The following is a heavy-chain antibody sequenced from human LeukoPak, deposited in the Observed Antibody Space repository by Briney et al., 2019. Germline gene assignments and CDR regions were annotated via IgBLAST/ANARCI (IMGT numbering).Heavy chain of an antibody. V-gene: IGHV3-7*03. D-gene: IGHD3-22*01. CDR3: GRERFTYDSSGGTD. CDR2: IKQDGSEE. CDR1: GFTFSTYW. Sequence: GGSLRLSCAASGFTFSTYWMNWVRQAPGKGLEWVANIKQDGSEEYYVDSVKGRFTISRDNAKNSLFLQMNSLRAEDTAVYFCGRERFTYDSSGGTDWGQGTLVTVSS. J-gene: IGHJ4*02.